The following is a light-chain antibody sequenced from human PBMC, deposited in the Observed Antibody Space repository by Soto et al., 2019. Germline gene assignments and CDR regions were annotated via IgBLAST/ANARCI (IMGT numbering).Light chain of an antibody. V-gene: IGKV1D-12*01. Sequence: DIQMTQSPSSVSASVGDRATITCRASQGVSTWLAWYQQKPGKAPNLLIYTASSLQSGVPSRFSGSGSGTDFTLTITSLQPEDCATYYCQQTTTFPLTFGGGTKVEI. CDR3: QQTTTFPLT. CDR2: TAS. CDR1: QGVSTW. J-gene: IGKJ4*01.